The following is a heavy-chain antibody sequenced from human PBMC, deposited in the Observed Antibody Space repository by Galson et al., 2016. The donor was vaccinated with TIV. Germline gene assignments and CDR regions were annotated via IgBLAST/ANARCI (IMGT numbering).Heavy chain of an antibody. CDR2: INPNSGGT. V-gene: IGHV1-2*06. CDR1: GYTFSHYF. Sequence: SVKVSCKASGYTFSHYFMHWVRQAPGQGLEWMGRINPNSGGTNYALKFQGRVTMTRDTAISTGYMELSSLTSDDTAVYYCARERGPGYCSDTSCYGYYGKDVWGQGTTVTVSS. CDR3: ARERGPGYCSDTSCYGYYGKDV. J-gene: IGHJ6*02. D-gene: IGHD2-2*03.